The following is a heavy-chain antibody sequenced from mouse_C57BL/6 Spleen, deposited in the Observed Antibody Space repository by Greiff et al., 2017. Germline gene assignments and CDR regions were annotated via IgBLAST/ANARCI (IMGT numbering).Heavy chain of an antibody. V-gene: IGHV5-6*02. CDR3: ARRYDYVFDY. D-gene: IGHD2-4*01. J-gene: IGHJ2*01. Sequence: EVNVVESGGDLVKPGGSLKLSCAASGFTFSSYGMSWVRQTPDKRLEWVATISSGGSYTYYPDSVKGRFTISRDNAKNTLYLQMSSLKSEDTAMYYCARRYDYVFDYWGQGTTLTVSS. CDR2: ISSGGSYT. CDR1: GFTFSSYG.